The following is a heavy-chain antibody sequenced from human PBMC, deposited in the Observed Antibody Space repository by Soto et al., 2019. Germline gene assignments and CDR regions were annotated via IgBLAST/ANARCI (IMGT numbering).Heavy chain of an antibody. CDR3: AGGHSSSWSSAYYYYYYYGMDV. J-gene: IGHJ6*02. V-gene: IGHV4-59*08. CDR1: GGSISSYY. CDR2: IYYSGST. Sequence: SETLSLTCTVSGGSISSYYWSWIRQPPGKGLKWIAYIYYSGSTEYNPSLKSRVTISVDTSKNQFSLKLSSVAAADTAVYYCAGGHSSSWSSAYYYYYYYGMDVWGQGTTVTVSS. D-gene: IGHD6-13*01.